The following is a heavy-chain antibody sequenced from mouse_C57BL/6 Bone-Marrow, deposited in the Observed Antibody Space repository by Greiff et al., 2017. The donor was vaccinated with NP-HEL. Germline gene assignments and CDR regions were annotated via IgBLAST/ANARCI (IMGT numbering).Heavy chain of an antibody. CDR1: GFTFSSYG. CDR2: ISSGGSYT. D-gene: IGHD2-1*01. J-gene: IGHJ4*01. Sequence: EVQGVESGGDLVKPGGSLKLSCAASGFTFSSYGMSWVRQTPDKRLEWVATISSGGSYTYYPDSVKGRFTISRDNAKNTLYLQMSSLKSEDTAMYYCARHGRSTYYAMDYWGQGTSVTVSS. V-gene: IGHV5-6*01. CDR3: ARHGRSTYYAMDY.